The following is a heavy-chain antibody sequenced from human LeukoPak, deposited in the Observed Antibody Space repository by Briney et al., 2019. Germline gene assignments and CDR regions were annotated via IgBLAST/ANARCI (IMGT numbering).Heavy chain of an antibody. CDR3: ARVSLSTYGMDV. V-gene: IGHV4-31*03. J-gene: IGHJ6*02. CDR1: GGSISSGGYY. D-gene: IGHD3-16*01. Sequence: SETLSLTCTVSGGSISSGGYYWSWIRQHPGKGLEWIGYIYYSGSTYYNPSLKSRVTISVDTSKNQFSLKLSSVTAADTAVYYCARVSLSTYGMDVWGQGTRSPSP. CDR2: IYYSGST.